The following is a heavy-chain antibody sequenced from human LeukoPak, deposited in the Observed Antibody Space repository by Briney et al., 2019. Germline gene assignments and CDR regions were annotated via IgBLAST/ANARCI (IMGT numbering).Heavy chain of an antibody. CDR3: ARHSGSYYDFDY. CDR2: IYYSGST. J-gene: IGHJ4*02. D-gene: IGHD1-26*01. Sequence: SETLSLTCTVSGGSISTYYWSWVRQPPGKGLEWIGYIYYSGSTNYNPSLKSRVTISVDTSKNQFSLKLSSVTAADTAVYYCARHSGSYYDFDYWGQGTLVTASS. V-gene: IGHV4-59*08. CDR1: GGSISTYY.